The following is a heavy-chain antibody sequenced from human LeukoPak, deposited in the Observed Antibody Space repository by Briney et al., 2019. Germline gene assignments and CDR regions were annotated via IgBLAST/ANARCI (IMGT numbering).Heavy chain of an antibody. V-gene: IGHV3-23*01. CDR3: AKDGRRYDSSGYSVDY. Sequence: GGTLRLSCAASGFTFSSYGMSWVRQAPGKGLEWVSGISGSGGFTYYADSVKGRFTISRDNSKNTLYLQMNSLRAEDTAVYYCAKDGRRYDSSGYSVDYWGQGTLVTVSS. D-gene: IGHD3-22*01. CDR1: GFTFSSYG. CDR2: ISGSGGFT. J-gene: IGHJ4*02.